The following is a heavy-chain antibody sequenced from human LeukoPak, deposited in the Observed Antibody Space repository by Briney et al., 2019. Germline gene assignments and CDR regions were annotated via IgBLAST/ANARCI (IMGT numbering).Heavy chain of an antibody. CDR2: INYSRST. J-gene: IGHJ5*02. V-gene: IGHV4-30-4*01. CDR3: ARYGSGSTWFDP. D-gene: IGHD3-10*01. Sequence: SETLSLTCTVSGGSISSDNYQWSWLRQPPGKGLEWIGYINYSRSTYYNPSLKSRVTISVDTSKSHFSLKLSSVTAADTAVYYCARYGSGSTWFDPWGQGTLVTVSS. CDR1: GGSISSDNYQ.